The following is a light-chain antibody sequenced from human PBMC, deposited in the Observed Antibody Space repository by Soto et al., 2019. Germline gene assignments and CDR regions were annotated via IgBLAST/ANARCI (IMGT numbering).Light chain of an antibody. V-gene: IGLV1-51*01. Sequence: QSVLTQPPSVSAAPGQKVTIYCSGSTSNIGNNHVSWYQQLPGTAPKPLIYRNDRRPSGIPDRFSGSKFETSATLDITGLQTGDEADYYCGTWDSSLGGWVFGGGTKLTVL. J-gene: IGLJ3*02. CDR2: RND. CDR1: TSNIGNNH. CDR3: GTWDSSLGGWV.